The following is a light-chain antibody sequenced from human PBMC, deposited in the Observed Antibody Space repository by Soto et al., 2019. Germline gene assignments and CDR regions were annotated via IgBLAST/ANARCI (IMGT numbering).Light chain of an antibody. J-gene: IGKJ1*01. CDR3: QQTNSFPRT. Sequence: DIQMTQSPSSVSASVGASVTITCRASQDISSWLAWYQQKPGKAPNLLIYAASSLQSGVPSRFSGSGSGTDFTITINSLQPEDIETYYCQQTNSFPRTFGQGTKVDIK. CDR2: AAS. CDR1: QDISSW. V-gene: IGKV1-12*01.